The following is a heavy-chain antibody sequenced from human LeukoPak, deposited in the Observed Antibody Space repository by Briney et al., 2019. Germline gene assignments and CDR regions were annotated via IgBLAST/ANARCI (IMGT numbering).Heavy chain of an antibody. D-gene: IGHD2-2*01. J-gene: IGHJ6*02. CDR1: GYTFTGYY. CDR3: ARDHCVSSGCYEDYYYGMDV. Sequence: ASVKVSCKASGYTFTGYYIQWVRQAPGHRREGMGWINANSGGTNYARKFQGRVTTTRDTSISTAYMELSRLRSDDTAVYFCARDHCVSSGCYEDYYYGMDVWGRGTTVTVSS. V-gene: IGHV1-2*02. CDR2: INANSGGT.